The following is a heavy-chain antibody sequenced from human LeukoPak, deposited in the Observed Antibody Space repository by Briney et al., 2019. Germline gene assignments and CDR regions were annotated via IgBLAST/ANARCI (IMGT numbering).Heavy chain of an antibody. V-gene: IGHV3-13*03. CDR1: GFTFSSYD. CDR3: ARDPGSDYYYYYMDV. CDR2: IGTAGDT. Sequence: GGSLRLSCAACGFTFSSYDMHWVRQATGKGLEWVSGIGTAGDTYYPGSVKGQFTIFRENAKNSLYLQMNSLRAGDTAVYYCARDPGSDYYYYYMDVWGKGTTVTVSS. D-gene: IGHD1-14*01. J-gene: IGHJ6*03.